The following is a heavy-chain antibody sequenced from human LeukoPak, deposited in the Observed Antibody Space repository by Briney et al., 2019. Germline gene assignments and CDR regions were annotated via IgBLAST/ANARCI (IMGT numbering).Heavy chain of an antibody. CDR2: IYYSGST. Sequence: SATLSLTCTVSGGSISSYYWSWIRKPPGKGLEWIGYIYYSGSTNYNPSLKSRVTISVDTSKNQFSLKLSSVTAADTAVYYCARVGSSSDRFDYWGQGTLVTVSS. J-gene: IGHJ4*02. V-gene: IGHV4-59*01. D-gene: IGHD6-6*01. CDR3: ARVGSSSDRFDY. CDR1: GGSISSYY.